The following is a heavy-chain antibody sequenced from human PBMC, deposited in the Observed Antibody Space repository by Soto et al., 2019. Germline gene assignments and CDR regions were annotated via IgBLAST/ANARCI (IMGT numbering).Heavy chain of an antibody. Sequence: ASVKVSCKASGYTFTSYGISWVRQAPGQGLEWMGWISAYNGNTNYAQKLQGRVTMTTDTSTSTAYMELRSLRSDDTAVYYCARSLIPLWFHYFDYWGQGTLVTVSS. J-gene: IGHJ4*02. CDR2: ISAYNGNT. D-gene: IGHD3-10*01. CDR1: GYTFTSYG. CDR3: ARSLIPLWFHYFDY. V-gene: IGHV1-18*01.